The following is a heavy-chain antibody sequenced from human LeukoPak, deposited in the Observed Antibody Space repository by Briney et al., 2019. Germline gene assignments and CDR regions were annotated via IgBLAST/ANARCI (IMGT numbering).Heavy chain of an antibody. CDR1: GFTFSRDW. Sequence: GGSLRLSCVGSGFTFSRDWMIWVRQAPGKGLEWVSYISSDSRTIYYADSVKGRFTISRDNAKNSLYLQMKSLRDEDTAVYYCARYGSGTSYITNYFDYWGQGTLVTVSS. D-gene: IGHD3-10*01. CDR3: ARYGSGTSYITNYFDY. V-gene: IGHV3-48*02. J-gene: IGHJ4*02. CDR2: ISSDSRTI.